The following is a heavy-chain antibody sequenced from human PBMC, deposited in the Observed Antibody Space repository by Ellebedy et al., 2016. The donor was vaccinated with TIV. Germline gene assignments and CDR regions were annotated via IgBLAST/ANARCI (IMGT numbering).Heavy chain of an antibody. V-gene: IGHV1-24*01. Sequence: AASVKVSCKVSRYALTELSIHWVRQAPGKGLEWMGGFHPEDGETIYAQKFQGRVTMTEDTSTDTAYMELRSLRSEDTAVYYCAADRHYSDSRGYYSHGDFDYWGQGTLVTVSS. J-gene: IGHJ4*02. CDR2: FHPEDGET. D-gene: IGHD3-22*01. CDR3: AADRHYSDSRGYYSHGDFDY. CDR1: RYALTELS.